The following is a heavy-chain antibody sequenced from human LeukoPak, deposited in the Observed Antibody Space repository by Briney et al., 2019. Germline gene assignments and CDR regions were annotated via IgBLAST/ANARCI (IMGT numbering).Heavy chain of an antibody. D-gene: IGHD1-26*01. CDR3: ASNRWESGSWYGMDV. V-gene: IGHV3-21*01. CDR1: GFTFSSYS. CDR2: ISSSSYI. J-gene: IGHJ6*02. Sequence: GGSLRLSCAASGFTFSSYSMNWVRQAPGKGLEWVSSISSSSYIYYADSVKGRFTISRDNAKNSLYLQMNSLRAEDTAVYYCASNRWESGSWYGMDVWGQGTTVTVSS.